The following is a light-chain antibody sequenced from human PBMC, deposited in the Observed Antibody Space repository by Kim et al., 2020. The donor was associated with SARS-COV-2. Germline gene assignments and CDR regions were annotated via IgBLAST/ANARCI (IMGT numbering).Light chain of an antibody. CDR1: SSNIGAHYD. CDR2: GNN. V-gene: IGLV1-40*01. J-gene: IGLJ2*01. CDR3: QSFDTSLKTVI. Sequence: QGVTISCTGSSSNIGAHYDVHWYQFLPGTAPKLLIHGNNNRPSWVPDRFSGSKSDTSASLAITGLQAEDEADYYCQSFDTSLKTVIFGGGTQLTVL.